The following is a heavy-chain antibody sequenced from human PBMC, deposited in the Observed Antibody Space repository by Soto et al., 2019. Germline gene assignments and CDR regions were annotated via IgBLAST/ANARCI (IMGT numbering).Heavy chain of an antibody. V-gene: IGHV3-21*01. CDR1: GVTFSTYS. J-gene: IGHJ6*02. CDR3: AREYTAWPLAYGLDV. D-gene: IGHD2-2*02. CDR2: IGSRSDI. Sequence: PGGSLGLSCAGSGVTFSTYSINWVRRAPGKGLEWVSSIGSRSDIYYADSVKGRFTISRDNAKNSVSLQMNSLRAEDTAVYYCAREYTAWPLAYGLDVWGQGTTVTVSS.